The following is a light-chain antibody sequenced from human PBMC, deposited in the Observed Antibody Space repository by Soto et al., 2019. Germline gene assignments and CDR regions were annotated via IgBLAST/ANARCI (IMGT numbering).Light chain of an antibody. V-gene: IGKV3-11*01. CDR2: DSS. Sequence: EIVLTQSPATLSLSPGERATLSCRASQSVGTYFAWYQQKPGQAPRLLIYDSSNRATGIPARFSGSGSGTDFTLTISSLEPEDFAVYYCQQRSDWPSTFGEGPRWRSN. J-gene: IGKJ4*01. CDR1: QSVGTY. CDR3: QQRSDWPST.